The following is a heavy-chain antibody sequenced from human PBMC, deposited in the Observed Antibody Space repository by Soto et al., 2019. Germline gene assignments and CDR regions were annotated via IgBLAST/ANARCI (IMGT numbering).Heavy chain of an antibody. V-gene: IGHV3-33*03. CDR1: GFPFSNYS. D-gene: IGHD1-1*01. Sequence: QVQLVESGGGVVQPGGSLRLSCVASGFPFSNYSMHWVRQTPGKGLDWVAMTWYDGINKYYADSVKDRFTISRDNSKNTLYLQMNSLRDEDSAVYYCATELNDMEAFDIWGQGTMVTVSS. CDR3: ATELNDMEAFDI. J-gene: IGHJ3*02. CDR2: TWYDGINK.